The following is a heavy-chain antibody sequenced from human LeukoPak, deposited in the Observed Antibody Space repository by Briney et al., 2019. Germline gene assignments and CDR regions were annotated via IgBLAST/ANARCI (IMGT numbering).Heavy chain of an antibody. D-gene: IGHD2-15*01. CDR2: IIPIFGTA. CDR1: GGTFSSYA. J-gene: IGHJ4*02. Sequence: GASVKVSCKASGGTFSSYAISWVRQAPGQGLGWMGGIIPIFGTANYAQKFQGRVTITADKSTSTAYMELSSLRSEDTAVYYCARDPAVAATPHDLDYWGQGTLVTVSS. V-gene: IGHV1-69*06. CDR3: ARDPAVAATPHDLDY.